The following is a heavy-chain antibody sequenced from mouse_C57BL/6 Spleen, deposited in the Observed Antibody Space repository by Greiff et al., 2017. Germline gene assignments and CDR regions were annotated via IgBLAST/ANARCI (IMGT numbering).Heavy chain of an antibody. J-gene: IGHJ2*01. CDR1: GFTFSSYG. CDR2: ISSGGSYT. CDR3: ARHDGYYFDY. V-gene: IGHV5-6*01. Sequence: EVQLVESGGDLVKPGGSLKLSCAASGFTFSSYGMSWVRQTPDKRLEWVATISSGGSYTYYPESVKGLFTISRDNTKNTLYLQLSSLKSEDTAMYYCARHDGYYFDYWGQGTTLTVSS.